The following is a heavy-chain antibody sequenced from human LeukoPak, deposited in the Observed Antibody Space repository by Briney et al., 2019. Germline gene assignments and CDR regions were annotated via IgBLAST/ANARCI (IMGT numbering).Heavy chain of an antibody. CDR2: NYYSGGT. J-gene: IGHJ3*02. D-gene: IGHD1-26*01. CDR1: GVSISSRNWY. Sequence: SETLSLTCIVSGVSISSRNWYWGWIPQPPGQGLEWLGSNYYSGGTYHNPSLTSRITISVDTSKRHFSLKLGSVTVADTDVYYWGGPPKSGNHYDVSDMWGGGTGVSVSS. V-gene: IGHV4-39*02. CDR3: GGPPKSGNHYDVSDM.